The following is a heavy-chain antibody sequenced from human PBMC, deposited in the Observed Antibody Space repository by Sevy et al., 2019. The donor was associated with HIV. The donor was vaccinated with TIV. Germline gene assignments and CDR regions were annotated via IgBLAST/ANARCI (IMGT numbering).Heavy chain of an antibody. Sequence: GGSLRLSCAASGFTFSSYSMNWVRQAPGKGLEWVSSISGSSSYIYYADSVMGRFTISRDNAKNSLYLQMNSLRAEDTAVYYCARDRLPFDSSGYYYYWGQGTLVTVSS. CDR1: GFTFSSYS. J-gene: IGHJ4*02. D-gene: IGHD3-22*01. V-gene: IGHV3-21*01. CDR2: ISGSSSYI. CDR3: ARDRLPFDSSGYYYY.